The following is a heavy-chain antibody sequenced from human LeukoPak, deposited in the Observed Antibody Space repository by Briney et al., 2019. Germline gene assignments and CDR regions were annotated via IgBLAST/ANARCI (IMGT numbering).Heavy chain of an antibody. D-gene: IGHD4-23*01. J-gene: IGHJ4*02. V-gene: IGHV4-34*01. CDR2: INHSGST. CDR3: ARGGGGNKGY. CDR1: GGSFSGYY. Sequence: RSETLSLTCAVYGGSFSGYYWSWIRQPPGKGLEWIGEINHSGSTNYNPSLKSRVTISVDTSKNQFSLKLSSVTAADTAVYYCARGGGGNKGYWGQGTLVTVSS.